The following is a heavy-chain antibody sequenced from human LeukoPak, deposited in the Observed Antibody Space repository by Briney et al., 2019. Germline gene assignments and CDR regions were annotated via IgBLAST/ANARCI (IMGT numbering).Heavy chain of an antibody. V-gene: IGHV4-34*01. Sequence: SETLSLTCAVYGASLYGRYWSWIRQPPGKGLEWIGEGNERGGTKFNPSLRGRVAISADASKNQFSLHLYSVTAADTAVYYCARNGQSGFSFDPWGQGTLVTVSS. J-gene: IGHJ5*02. CDR2: GNERGGT. CDR3: ARNGQSGFSFDP. D-gene: IGHD1-26*01. CDR1: GASLYGRY.